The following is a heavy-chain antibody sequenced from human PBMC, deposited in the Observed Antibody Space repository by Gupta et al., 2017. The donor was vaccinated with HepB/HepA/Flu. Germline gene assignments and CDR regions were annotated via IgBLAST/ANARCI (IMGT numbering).Heavy chain of an antibody. CDR1: GFTFSSYS. D-gene: IGHD3-3*01. V-gene: IGHV3-21*01. Sequence: EVQLVESGGGLVKPGGSLRLSCAASGFTFSSYSMNWVRPAPGKGLEWVSSISSSSSYIYYADSVKGRFTISRDNAKNSLYLQMNSLRAEDTAVYYCVSLNTIFGVVNYYYGMDVWGQGTTVTVSS. J-gene: IGHJ6*02. CDR2: ISSSSSYI. CDR3: VSLNTIFGVVNYYYGMDV.